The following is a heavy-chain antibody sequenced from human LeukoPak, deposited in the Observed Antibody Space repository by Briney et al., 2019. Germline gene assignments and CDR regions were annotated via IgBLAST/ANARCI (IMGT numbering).Heavy chain of an antibody. CDR1: GFTFSSYW. Sequence: GGSLRLSCAASGFTFSSYWMSWVRQAPGKGLEWVANIKQDGSEKYYVDSVKGRFTISRDNAKNSLYLQMNSLRAEDTAVYYCARVGYCSGGSCYVPFGYWGQGTLVTVSS. D-gene: IGHD2-15*01. J-gene: IGHJ4*02. CDR2: IKQDGSEK. CDR3: ARVGYCSGGSCYVPFGY. V-gene: IGHV3-7*03.